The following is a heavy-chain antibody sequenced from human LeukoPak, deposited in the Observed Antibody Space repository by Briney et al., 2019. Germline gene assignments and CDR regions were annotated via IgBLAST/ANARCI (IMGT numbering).Heavy chain of an antibody. D-gene: IGHD3-3*01. J-gene: IGHJ6*03. Sequence: KPSETLSRTCTVSGGSISSYYWSWIRQPPGKGLEWIGYVYTSGSTNYNPSLKSRVTISVDTSKNQFSLKLSSVTAADTAVYYCARLRGRDFWSGYDLGRYYYYMDVWGKGTTVTVSS. CDR1: GGSISSYY. V-gene: IGHV4-4*09. CDR3: ARLRGRDFWSGYDLGRYYYYMDV. CDR2: VYTSGST.